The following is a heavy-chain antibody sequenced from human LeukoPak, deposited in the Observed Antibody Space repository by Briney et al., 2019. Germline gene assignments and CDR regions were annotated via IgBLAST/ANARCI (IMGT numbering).Heavy chain of an antibody. V-gene: IGHV1-18*01. Sequence: GASVKVSCKASGYTFTSYGIRWVRQAPGHGLEWMGWISAYNGNTNYAQKLQGRVTMTTDTSTSTAYMELRSLRSDDTAVYYCARRDSSGYQVYYFDYWGQGTLVTVSS. CDR2: ISAYNGNT. CDR3: ARRDSSGYQVYYFDY. J-gene: IGHJ4*02. CDR1: GYTFTSYG. D-gene: IGHD3-22*01.